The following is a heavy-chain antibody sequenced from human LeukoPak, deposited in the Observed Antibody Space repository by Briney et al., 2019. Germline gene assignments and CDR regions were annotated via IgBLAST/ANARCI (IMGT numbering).Heavy chain of an antibody. CDR2: IYYSGST. CDR1: GGSISSSSYY. CDR3: ARLEGAFDI. J-gene: IGHJ3*02. V-gene: IGHV4-39*01. Sequence: SETLSLTCTVSGGSISSSSYYWGWIRQPPGKGLEWIGSIYYSGSTYYNPSLKSRVTISVDTSKNQFSLKLSSVTAADTAVYYCARLEGAFDIWGRGTMVTVSS.